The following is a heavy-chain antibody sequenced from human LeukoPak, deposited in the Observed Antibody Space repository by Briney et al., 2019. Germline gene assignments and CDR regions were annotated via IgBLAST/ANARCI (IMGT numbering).Heavy chain of an antibody. CDR1: GASISDYY. CDR3: ARHSRAYSSTSGTFEY. Sequence: PSETLSLTCTVSGASISDYYWSWIRQPPGKGLEWFGYIYYTGSTKYNPSLESRVTISIHTSKNHLYLKLSSVTAADTAMYYCARHSRAYSSTSGTFEYWGQGTLVTVSS. D-gene: IGHD2-2*01. J-gene: IGHJ4*02. CDR2: IYYTGST. V-gene: IGHV4-59*08.